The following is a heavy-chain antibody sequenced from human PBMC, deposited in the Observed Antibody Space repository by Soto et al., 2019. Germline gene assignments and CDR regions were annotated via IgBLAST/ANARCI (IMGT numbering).Heavy chain of an antibody. CDR3: AKPVDSSSWYEFDF. J-gene: IGHJ4*02. D-gene: IGHD6-13*01. CDR2: ISASGDNT. V-gene: IGHV3-23*01. Sequence: GGSLRLSCAASGFTFSNFAMSWVRQAPGKGLEWVSGISASGDNTYYADSVKGRFTISRDTSTNTLYLQMNSLRAEHTAVYYCAKPVDSSSWYEFDFWGQGTLVTVS. CDR1: GFTFSNFA.